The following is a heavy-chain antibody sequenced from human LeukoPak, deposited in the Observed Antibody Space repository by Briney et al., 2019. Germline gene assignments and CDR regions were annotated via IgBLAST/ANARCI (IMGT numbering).Heavy chain of an antibody. CDR1: GYTFTSYG. CDR2: IRAHNGNT. CDR3: ASDSSPAARDAFDI. Sequence: ASEKVSCKASGYTFTSYGISWVRQAPGQGLEGMVWIRAHNGNTNYAQKLQRRDTMTTDTSTSTAYMELRSLRSDDTAVYYCASDSSPAARDAFDIWGQGTMVTVSS. V-gene: IGHV1-18*01. D-gene: IGHD6-13*01. J-gene: IGHJ3*02.